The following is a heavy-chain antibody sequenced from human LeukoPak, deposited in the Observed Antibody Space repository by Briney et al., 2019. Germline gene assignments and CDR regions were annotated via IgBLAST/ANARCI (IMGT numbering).Heavy chain of an antibody. CDR1: GFTFSDYY. J-gene: IGHJ4*02. V-gene: IGHV3-11*01. Sequence: GGSLRLSCAASGFTFSDYYMSWIRQAPGKGLEWVSYISSSGSTIYYADSVKGRFTISRDNAKNSLYLQMNSLRAEDTAVYYCASVFIVGATYDYWGQGTLVTVSS. CDR2: ISSSGSTI. CDR3: ASVFIVGATYDY. D-gene: IGHD1-26*01.